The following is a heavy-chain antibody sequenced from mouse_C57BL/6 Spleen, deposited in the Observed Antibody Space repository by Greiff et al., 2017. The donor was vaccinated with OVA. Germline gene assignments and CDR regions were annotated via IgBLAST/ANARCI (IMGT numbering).Heavy chain of an antibody. CDR3: ARGDYSNWFAY. Sequence: VQLKQSGPGMVKPSQSLSLTCTVTGYSITSGYDWHWIRHFPGNKLEWMGYISYSGSTNYNPSLKSRISITHDTSKNHFFLKLNSVTTEDTATYYCARGDYSNWFAYWGQGTLVTVSA. D-gene: IGHD2-5*01. CDR2: ISYSGST. CDR1: GYSITSGYD. J-gene: IGHJ3*01. V-gene: IGHV3-1*01.